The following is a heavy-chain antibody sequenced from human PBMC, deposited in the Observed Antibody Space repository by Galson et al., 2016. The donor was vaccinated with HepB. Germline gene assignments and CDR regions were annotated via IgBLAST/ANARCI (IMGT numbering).Heavy chain of an antibody. V-gene: IGHV3-48*01. D-gene: IGHD4-23*01. Sequence: SLRLSCAASGFSFGSHSMNWVRQSPGKGLEWLSYISSTSSTIYYAESVRGRFTVSRDNAKDSLFLQRSSLTAEDTGIYYGARAYGGKLMFEFWGQGALVTVSS. J-gene: IGHJ4*02. CDR3: ARAYGGKLMFEF. CDR1: GFSFGSHS. CDR2: ISSTSSTI.